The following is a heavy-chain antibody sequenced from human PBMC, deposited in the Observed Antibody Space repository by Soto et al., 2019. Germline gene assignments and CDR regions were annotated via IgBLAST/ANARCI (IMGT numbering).Heavy chain of an antibody. CDR3: AEGPYSGNYGWIDH. CDR1: GFTFSSYA. Sequence: PGGSLRLSCVASGFTFSSYAMSWVRQAPGKGLEWVSVISGAGGTTYYADSVKGRFIISRDNSKNTLYLQMDSLRADDTAAYYCAEGPYSGNYGWIDHWGQGTLVTVSS. V-gene: IGHV3-23*01. CDR2: ISGAGGTT. D-gene: IGHD1-26*01. J-gene: IGHJ4*02.